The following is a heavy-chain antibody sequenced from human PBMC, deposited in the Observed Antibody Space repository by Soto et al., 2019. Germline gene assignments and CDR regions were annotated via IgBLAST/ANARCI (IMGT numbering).Heavy chain of an antibody. CDR1: GGTFSSYA. V-gene: IGHV1-69*13. CDR2: IIPIFSTA. CDR3: ARVRVKGYSYGPDVDY. J-gene: IGHJ4*02. Sequence: SVKVSCKASGGTFSSYAISCVRQAPGQGLEWMGGIIPIFSTANYAQKFQGRVTITADESTSTAYMELSSLRSEGTAVYYCARVRVKGYSYGPDVDYWGQGTLVTVSS. D-gene: IGHD5-18*01.